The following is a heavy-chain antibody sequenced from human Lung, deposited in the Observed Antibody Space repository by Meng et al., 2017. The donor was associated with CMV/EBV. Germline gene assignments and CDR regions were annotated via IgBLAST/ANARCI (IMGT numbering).Heavy chain of an antibody. J-gene: IGHJ6*02. CDR3: VRMKTDETTFKNYYYGMDV. CDR2: INHSGST. V-gene: IGHV4-34*01. Sequence: SETLSLTCAVYGGSFSGYYWSWIRQPPGEGLEWIGGINHSGSTVYNPWLKSRVTISVDTSKKQFSPKLSSVTAADTAVYSCVRMKTDETTFKNYYYGMDVWGRGTTVTVSS. D-gene: IGHD1-1*01. CDR1: GGSFSGYY.